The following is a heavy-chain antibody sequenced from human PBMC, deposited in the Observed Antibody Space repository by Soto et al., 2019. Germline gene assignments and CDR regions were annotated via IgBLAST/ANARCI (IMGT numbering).Heavy chain of an antibody. V-gene: IGHV4-39*01. CDR3: GRQPGHCGSTTCFGYYSVDV. J-gene: IGHJ6*02. D-gene: IGHD2-2*01. CDR2: IYYSGST. CDR1: GGSISSSSYS. Sequence: QLQLQESGPRLVKPSETLSLTCSVSGGSISSSSYSWGWIRQPPGKGLEWIGTIYYSGSTHYNPSLAGRVAISADTPNNQLSLRLSSVTAADTAVYYCGRQPGHCGSTTCFGYYSVDVWGQETTFTVS.